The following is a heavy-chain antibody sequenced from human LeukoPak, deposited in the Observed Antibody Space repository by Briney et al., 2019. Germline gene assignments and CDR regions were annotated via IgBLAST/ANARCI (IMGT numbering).Heavy chain of an antibody. CDR1: GGSISSGGYS. CDR3: ARYGTHFDY. Sequence: SETLSLTCAVSGGSISSGGYSWSWIRQPPGKGLEWIGYIYHSGSTYYNPSLKSRVTISVDSSKNQFSLKLSSVTAADTAVYYCARYGTHFDYWGQGTLVTVSS. J-gene: IGHJ4*02. D-gene: IGHD4-17*01. V-gene: IGHV4-30-2*01. CDR2: IYHSGST.